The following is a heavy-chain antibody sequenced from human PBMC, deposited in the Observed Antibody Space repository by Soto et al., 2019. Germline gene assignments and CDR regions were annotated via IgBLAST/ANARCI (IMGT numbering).Heavy chain of an antibody. CDR1: GFTFSSYP. D-gene: IGHD5-12*01. CDR2: IVASGGIT. Sequence: EVQLLESGGGLSQPEGSLRLSCAASGFTFSSYPMSWGRQAPGQGLEWVSGIVASGGITYYADSVKGRFTISRDNSKNTLYLQMNSLRAEDKDVYYCAKNSAATIRVGYDYWGQGTLVTVSS. J-gene: IGHJ4*02. CDR3: AKNSAATIRVGYDY. V-gene: IGHV3-23*01.